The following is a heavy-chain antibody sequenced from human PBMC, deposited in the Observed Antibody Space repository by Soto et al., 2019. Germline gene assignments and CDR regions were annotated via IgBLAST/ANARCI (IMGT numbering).Heavy chain of an antibody. CDR3: TNLKEEPGWIQSFDK. V-gene: IGHV3-73*01. J-gene: IGHJ4*02. Sequence: PGGSLRLSCAASGFTFSDSGIHWVRQASGQGLEWVGRIRGKGNKYATAYAASVEGRFSISRDDSENTAYLQMSSLQIADTAVYYCTNLKEEPGWIQSFDKWGKGPVVTVP. CDR1: GFTFSDSG. CDR2: IRGKGNKYAT. D-gene: IGHD5-18*01.